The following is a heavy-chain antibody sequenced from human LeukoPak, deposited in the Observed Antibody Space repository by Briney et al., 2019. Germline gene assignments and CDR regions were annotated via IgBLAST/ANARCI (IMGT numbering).Heavy chain of an antibody. CDR1: GFIFSHYY. Sequence: PGGSLRLSCAASGFIFSHYYMSWIRQAPGKGLEWVSYISSSGSTIYYAASVKGRFTISRDNAKNSLYLQMNSLRAEDTAVYYCARDGYSYGNLFDYWGQGTLVTVSS. CDR3: ARDGYSYGNLFDY. D-gene: IGHD5-18*01. V-gene: IGHV3-11*01. J-gene: IGHJ4*02. CDR2: ISSSGSTI.